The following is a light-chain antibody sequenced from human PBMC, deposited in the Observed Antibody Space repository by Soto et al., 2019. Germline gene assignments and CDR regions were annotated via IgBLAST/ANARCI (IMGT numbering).Light chain of an antibody. J-gene: IGKJ4*01. CDR1: QSVLYSSNNQNY. V-gene: IGKV4-1*01. Sequence: DIVMTQSPDSLAVSLGERATINCKSSQSVLYSSNNQNYLAWYQQKPGQPPKLLIYWASTRESGVPDRFSGSGSGTHFTLTTSSLQAEDVAVYYCQQYYRTPPTFGGGTKVEIK. CDR3: QQYYRTPPT. CDR2: WAS.